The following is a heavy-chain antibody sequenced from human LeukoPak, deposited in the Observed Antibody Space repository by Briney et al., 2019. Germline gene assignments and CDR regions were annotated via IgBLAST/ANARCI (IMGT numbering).Heavy chain of an antibody. CDR3: ARERYSGSYPVFDY. CDR1: GFTFSGYS. V-gene: IGHV3-21*01. J-gene: IGHJ4*02. CDR2: ISSSSSYI. D-gene: IGHD1-26*01. Sequence: GGSLRLSCAASGFTFSGYSMNWVRQAPGKGLEWVSSISSSSSYIYYADSVKGRFTISRDNAKNSLYLQMNSLRAEDTAVYYCARERYSGSYPVFDYWGQGTLVTVSS.